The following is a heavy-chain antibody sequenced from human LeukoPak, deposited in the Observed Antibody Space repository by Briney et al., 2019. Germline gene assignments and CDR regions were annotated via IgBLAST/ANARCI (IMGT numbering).Heavy chain of an antibody. CDR1: GFTFSSYG. CDR2: IRYGSNK. Sequence: GGSLRLSCAASGFTFSSYGMHWVRQAPGKGLEWVAFIRYGSNKYYADSVKGRFTISRDNSKNTLYLQMNSLRAEDTAVYYCAKIRFGYSSSWYDYWGQGTQVTVSS. J-gene: IGHJ4*02. V-gene: IGHV3-30*02. D-gene: IGHD6-13*01. CDR3: AKIRFGYSSSWYDY.